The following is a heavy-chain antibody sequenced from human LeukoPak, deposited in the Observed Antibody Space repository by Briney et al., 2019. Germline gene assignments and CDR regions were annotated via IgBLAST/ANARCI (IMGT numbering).Heavy chain of an antibody. J-gene: IGHJ4*02. V-gene: IGHV3-23*01. D-gene: IGHD4-11*01. CDR3: AKDGTTTVTFDY. CDR1: GFTFSSYA. CDR2: ISGSGGST. Sequence: GGSLRLSCAASGFTFSSYAMSWVRQAPGKGLEWVSVISGSGGSTYYRDSVKGRFTISRDNSKNALYLQMNSLTAGDTAVYFCAKDGTTTVTFDYWGQGTLVTVSS.